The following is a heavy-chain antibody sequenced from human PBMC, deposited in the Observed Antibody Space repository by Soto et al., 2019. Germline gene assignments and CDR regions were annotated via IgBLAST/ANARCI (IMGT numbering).Heavy chain of an antibody. CDR2: ISSSSSYI. V-gene: IGHV3-21*01. J-gene: IGHJ6*02. Sequence: GGSLRLSCAASGFTFSSYSMNWVRQAPGKGLEWVSSISSSSSYIYYADSVKGRFTISRDNAKNSLYLQMNSLRAEDTAVYYCARRSSPAYYYGMDVWGQGTTVTVSS. CDR3: ARRSSPAYYYGMDV. CDR1: GFTFSSYS.